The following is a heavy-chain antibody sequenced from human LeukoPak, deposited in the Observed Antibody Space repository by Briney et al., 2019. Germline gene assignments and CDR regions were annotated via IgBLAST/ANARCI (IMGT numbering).Heavy chain of an antibody. Sequence: SETLSLTCAVYGGSFSGYYWSWIRQPPGKGLEWIGEINHSGSTNYNPSHKSRVTISVDTSKNQFSLKLSSVTAADTAVYYCARGQAGHYDYVWGSYRLRWFDPWGQGTLVTVSS. CDR2: INHSGST. J-gene: IGHJ5*02. CDR1: GGSFSGYY. V-gene: IGHV4-34*01. D-gene: IGHD3-16*02. CDR3: ARGQAGHYDYVWGSYRLRWFDP.